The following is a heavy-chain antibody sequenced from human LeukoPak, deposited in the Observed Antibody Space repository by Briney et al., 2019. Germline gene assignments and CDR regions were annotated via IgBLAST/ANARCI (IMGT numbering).Heavy chain of an antibody. CDR3: AKSNGYGLIDI. CDR1: GGSISSYY. V-gene: IGHV4-59*12. D-gene: IGHD3-10*01. Sequence: NTSETLSLTCTVSGGSISSYYWSWIRQPPGKGLEWIGYIYYSGSTKYNPSLKSRATISADTSRNQFSLKLNSVTAADTAVYYCAKSNGYGLIDIWGQGTMVTVSS. J-gene: IGHJ3*02. CDR2: IYYSGST.